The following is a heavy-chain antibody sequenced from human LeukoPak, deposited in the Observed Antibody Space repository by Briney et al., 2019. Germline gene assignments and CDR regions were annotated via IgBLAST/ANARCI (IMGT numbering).Heavy chain of an antibody. CDR3: ARAIPTYYYDSSGYYYGY. D-gene: IGHD3-22*01. CDR2: IKQDGSEK. V-gene: IGHV3-7*01. CDR1: GFTFSSYW. Sequence: GGPLRLSCAASGFTFSSYWMSWVPQAPGKGLEWVANIKQDGSEKYYVDSVKGRFTISRDNAKNSLYLQMNSLRAEDTAVYYCARAIPTYYYDSSGYYYGYWGQGTLVTVSS. J-gene: IGHJ4*02.